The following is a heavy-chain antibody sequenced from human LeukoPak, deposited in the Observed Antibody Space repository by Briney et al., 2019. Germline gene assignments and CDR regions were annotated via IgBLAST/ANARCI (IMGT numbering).Heavy chain of an antibody. CDR3: ARSRRVGGVIVPFDY. J-gene: IGHJ4*02. V-gene: IGHV3-30*03. D-gene: IGHD3-16*02. Sequence: PGGSLRLSCAASGFTFSSYGMHWVRQAPGKGLEWVAVISYDGSNKYYADSVKGRFTISRDNSKNTLYLQMNSLRAEDTAVYYCARSRRVGGVIVPFDYWGQGTLVTVSS. CDR1: GFTFSSYG. CDR2: ISYDGSNK.